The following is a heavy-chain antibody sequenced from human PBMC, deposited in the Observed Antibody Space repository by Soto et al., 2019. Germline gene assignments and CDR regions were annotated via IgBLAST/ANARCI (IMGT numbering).Heavy chain of an antibody. Sequence: GESLKISCKGSGYSFTSYWIGWVRQVPGKGLEWMGIIYPGDSDTRYSPSFQGQVTISADKSISTAYLQWSSLKASDTAMYYCARFGPETATTSQTEYYSYTGMDICGQGTTVTV. CDR2: IYPGDSDT. CDR3: ARFGPETATTSQTEYYSYTGMDI. J-gene: IGHJ6*02. V-gene: IGHV5-51*01. D-gene: IGHD1-7*01. CDR1: GYSFTSYW.